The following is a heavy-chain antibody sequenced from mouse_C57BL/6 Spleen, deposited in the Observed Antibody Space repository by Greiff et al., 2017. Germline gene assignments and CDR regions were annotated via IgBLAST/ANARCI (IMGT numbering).Heavy chain of an antibody. CDR2: IRSKSNNYAT. CDR3: VRHDWDGSYYAMDY. D-gene: IGHD4-1*01. V-gene: IGHV10-1*01. J-gene: IGHJ4*01. Sequence: GGGLVQPKGSLKLSCAASGFSFNTYAMNWVRQAPGKGLEWVARIRSKSNNYATYYADSVKDRFTISSDDSESMLYLQMNNLKTEDTAMYYCVRHDWDGSYYAMDYWGQGTSVTVSS. CDR1: GFSFNTYA.